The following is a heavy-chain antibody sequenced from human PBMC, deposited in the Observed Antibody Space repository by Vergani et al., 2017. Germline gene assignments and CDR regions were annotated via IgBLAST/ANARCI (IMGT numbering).Heavy chain of an antibody. CDR3: AREHANVDTAIPRFDP. V-gene: IGHV1-2*05. J-gene: IGHJ5*02. CDR1: GYTFTGYY. CDR2: INPNSGGT. Sequence: QVQLVQSGAEVKKPGASVKVSCKASGYTFTGYYMHWVRQAPGQGLEWMGRINPNSGGTNYAQKFQGRVTMTRDTSISTAYMELSRLRSDDTVVYYCAREHANVDTAIPRFDPWGQGTLVTVSS. D-gene: IGHD5-18*01.